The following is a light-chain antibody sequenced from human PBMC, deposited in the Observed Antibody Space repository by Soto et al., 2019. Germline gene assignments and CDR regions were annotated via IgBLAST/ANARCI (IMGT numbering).Light chain of an antibody. CDR1: QGIGNY. V-gene: IGKV1-27*01. CDR3: QKHNNAPWT. J-gene: IGKJ1*01. Sequence: DIQMTQSPSSLSASVGDRVTITCRASQGIGNYLAWYQQKSGKVPKLLIYAASTLQSGVPSRFSGSRSGTDFTLTISSLQPEDVATYYCQKHNNAPWTFGQGTKVEIQ. CDR2: AAS.